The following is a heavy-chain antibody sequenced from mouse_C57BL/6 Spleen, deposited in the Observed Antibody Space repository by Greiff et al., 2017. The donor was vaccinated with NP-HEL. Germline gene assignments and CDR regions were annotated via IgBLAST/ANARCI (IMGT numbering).Heavy chain of an antibody. Sequence: QVQLQQSGAELVKPGASVKISCKASGYAFSSYWMNWVKQRPGKGLEWIGQIYPGDGDTNYNGKFKGKATLTADKSSSTAYMQLSSLTSEDSAVYFCARSLPGYAMDYWGQGTSVTVSS. CDR3: ARSLPGYAMDY. D-gene: IGHD5-5*01. CDR1: GYAFSSYW. V-gene: IGHV1-80*01. J-gene: IGHJ4*01. CDR2: IYPGDGDT.